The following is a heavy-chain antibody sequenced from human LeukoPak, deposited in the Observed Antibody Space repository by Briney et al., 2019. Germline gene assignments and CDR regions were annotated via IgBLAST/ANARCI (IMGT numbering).Heavy chain of an antibody. J-gene: IGHJ4*02. CDR1: GFTFSDYY. V-gene: IGHV3-11*04. CDR3: ARPRLYCSSTSCSPKY. Sequence: GGSLRPSCAASGFTFSDYYMSWIRQAPGKGLEWVSYISSSGNTIYYADSVKGRFTISRDNAKNSLYLQMNSLRAEDTAVYYCARPRLYCSSTSCSPKYWGQGTLVTVSS. CDR2: ISSSGNTI. D-gene: IGHD2-2*01.